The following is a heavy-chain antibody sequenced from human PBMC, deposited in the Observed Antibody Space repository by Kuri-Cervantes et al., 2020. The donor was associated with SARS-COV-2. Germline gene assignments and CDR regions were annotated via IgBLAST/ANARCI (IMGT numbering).Heavy chain of an antibody. CDR3: ARDLGIVVVPAAPRGVYYAMDV. D-gene: IGHD2-2*01. CDR2: INPKNNDT. Sequence: ASVKVSCKASGYTFTGYYMHWVRQAPGQGLEWMGWINPKNNDTNYAQNFHGRVTITRDTSISTAYMELSRLRSDDTAVYYRARDLGIVVVPAAPRGVYYAMDVWGQGTTVTVSS. V-gene: IGHV1-2*02. J-gene: IGHJ6*02. CDR1: GYTFTGYY.